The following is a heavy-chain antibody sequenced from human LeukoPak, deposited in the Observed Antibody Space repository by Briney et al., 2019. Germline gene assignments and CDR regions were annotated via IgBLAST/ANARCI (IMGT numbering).Heavy chain of an antibody. J-gene: IGHJ4*02. CDR2: IYTSGST. D-gene: IGHD7-27*01. Sequence: SETLSLTCTVSGGSISSYYRSWLRQPAGKGLEWIGRIYTSGSTNYNPSLKSRVTMSVGTSKNQFSLKLSSVTAADTAVYYCARCDWGSTGYYFDYWGQGTLVTVSS. V-gene: IGHV4-4*07. CDR3: ARCDWGSTGYYFDY. CDR1: GGSISSYY.